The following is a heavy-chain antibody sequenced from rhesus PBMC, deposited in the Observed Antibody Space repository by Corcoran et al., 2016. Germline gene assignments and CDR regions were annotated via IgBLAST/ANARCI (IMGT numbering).Heavy chain of an antibody. CDR3: ARDHPGSRGFFDY. V-gene: IGHV4-160*01. Sequence: QVQLQQWGEGLVKPSETLSLTCAVYGGSVSGYWWGWIRQPPGKGLEWIGRNRSGGSTNHHPSLKCRVTISIDTSKNQFSLELSSVTAADMAVYYCARDHPGSRGFFDYWGQGVLVTVSS. CDR1: GGSVSGYW. CDR2: NRSGGST. J-gene: IGHJ4*01. D-gene: IGHD6-31*01.